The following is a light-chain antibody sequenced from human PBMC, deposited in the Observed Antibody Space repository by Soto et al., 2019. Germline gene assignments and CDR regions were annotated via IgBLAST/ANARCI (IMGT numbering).Light chain of an antibody. Sequence: AIQMTQSPSSLSASVGDRVTITCRASQGIRNELGWYQQRPGKAPKLLIYAESTLESGVPSRFSASGSGTDFKIANSSLRPEDVANDECLQDSNYPRSFGQGTKVEIK. CDR2: AES. J-gene: IGKJ1*01. CDR3: LQDSNYPRS. CDR1: QGIRNE. V-gene: IGKV1-6*01.